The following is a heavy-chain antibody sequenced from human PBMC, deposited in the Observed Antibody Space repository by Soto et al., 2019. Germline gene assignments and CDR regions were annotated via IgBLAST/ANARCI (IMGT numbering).Heavy chain of an antibody. D-gene: IGHD6-19*01. CDR3: ARRTSVDFYYGREG. V-gene: IGHV4-30-4*01. CDR1: GGSISSDDSY. J-gene: IGHJ6*02. CDR2: IYYSVRT. Sequence: PSETLSLTCTVSGGSISSDDSYWSWILQPPGKALEWIAYIYYSVRTYYNPSLRSRVIISVETSKNDFSLKLNSVTAADTAVYYCARRTSVDFYYGREGWGQRTTLSSSS.